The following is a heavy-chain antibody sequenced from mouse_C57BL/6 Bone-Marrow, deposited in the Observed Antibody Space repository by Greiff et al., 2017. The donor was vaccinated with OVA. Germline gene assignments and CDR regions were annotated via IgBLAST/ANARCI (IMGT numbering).Heavy chain of an antibody. J-gene: IGHJ2*01. CDR3: ARGDYYGSSDY. Sequence: QVQLKQPGAELVKPGASVKLSCQASGYTFTSYWMHWVKQRPGQGLAWIGMIHPNSGSTNYNEKFKSTATLTVDKSSSTAYMQLSSLTSEDSAVYYCARGDYYGSSDYWGQGTTLTGSS. D-gene: IGHD1-1*01. CDR1: GYTFTSYW. CDR2: IHPNSGST. V-gene: IGHV1-64*01.